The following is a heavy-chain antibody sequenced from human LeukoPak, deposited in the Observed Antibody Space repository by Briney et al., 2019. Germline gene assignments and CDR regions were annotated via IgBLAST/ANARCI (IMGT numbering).Heavy chain of an antibody. CDR3: AKGVLDWFAP. D-gene: IGHD3-3*01. V-gene: IGHV3-30*18. Sequence: GRSLRLSCAASGFTFISYGLHWVRQAPGKGLEWVAVISYDGSNKYYADSVKGRFTISRDNSKNTLYLQMNSLRAEDTAVYYCAKGVLDWFAPWGQGTLVTVSS. CDR1: GFTFISYG. J-gene: IGHJ5*02. CDR2: ISYDGSNK.